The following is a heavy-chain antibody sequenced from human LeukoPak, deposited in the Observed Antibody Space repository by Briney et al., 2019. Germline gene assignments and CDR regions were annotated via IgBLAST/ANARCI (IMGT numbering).Heavy chain of an antibody. J-gene: IGHJ4*02. Sequence: GGSLRLSCVASGFTLSSYAMSWVRQAPGKGLEWVSLISSSGVNTDYADSVKGRFTISRDNSKNTLSLQMNSLRAEDTALYYCAKRAVAGTGRAFDYWGQGTLVTVSS. CDR3: AKRAVAGTGRAFDY. CDR1: GFTLSSYA. D-gene: IGHD6-19*01. CDR2: ISSSGVNT. V-gene: IGHV3-23*01.